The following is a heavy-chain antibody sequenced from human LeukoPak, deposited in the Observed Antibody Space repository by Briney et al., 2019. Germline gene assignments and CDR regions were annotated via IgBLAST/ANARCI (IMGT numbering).Heavy chain of an antibody. J-gene: IGHJ6*03. Sequence: SETLSLTCTVSGGSISSSSYYWGWIRQPPGKGQEWIGSIYYSGSTYYNPSLKSRVTISVDTSKNQFSLKLSSVTAADTAVYYCARPAAAGSDYYYYMDVWGKGTTVTVSS. CDR3: ARPAAAGSDYYYYMDV. CDR2: IYYSGST. CDR1: GGSISSSSYY. D-gene: IGHD6-13*01. V-gene: IGHV4-39*01.